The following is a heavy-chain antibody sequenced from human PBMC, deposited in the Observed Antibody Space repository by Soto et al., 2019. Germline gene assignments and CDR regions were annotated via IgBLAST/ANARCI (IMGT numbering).Heavy chain of an antibody. CDR1: AGSITSFY. CDR2: IYHTGST. CDR3: ATGGYCSGGSCYSR. V-gene: IGHV4-59*08. Sequence: QVQLQESGPGLVKPSETLSLTCTVSAGSITSFYWSWIRQPPGKGLEWIGYIYHTGSTNYNPSLKSRVPISVDTSKNQFSLKLTSVTAADTAVYYCATGGYCSGGSCYSRWGQGTLVTVSS. D-gene: IGHD2-15*01. J-gene: IGHJ4*02.